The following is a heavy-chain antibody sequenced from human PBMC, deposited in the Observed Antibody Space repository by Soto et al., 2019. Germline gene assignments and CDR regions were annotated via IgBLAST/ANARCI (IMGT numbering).Heavy chain of an antibody. CDR1: GYSFTSD. CDR3: ASARVTESCSGGSCYALDY. D-gene: IGHD2-15*01. CDR2: MNPNSGNT. Sequence: QVQLVQSGAEVKKPGASVKVSCKASGYSFTSDINWVRQATGQGLEWMGWMNPNSGNTDYARKFQGRVTLTRDTSTSTAAMELRSRRSDDTAVYYCASARVTESCSGGSCYALDYWGQGTLVTVSS. V-gene: IGHV1-8*01. J-gene: IGHJ4*02.